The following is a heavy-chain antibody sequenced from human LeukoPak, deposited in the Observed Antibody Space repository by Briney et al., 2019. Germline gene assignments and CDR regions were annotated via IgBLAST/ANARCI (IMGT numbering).Heavy chain of an antibody. J-gene: IGHJ4*02. CDR1: GFTFSSYA. CDR3: ARTPLVRYFDS. CDR2: VSGSAGTT. Sequence: PGGSLRLSCAASGFTFSSYAMSWVRQARGKGLEWVSAVSGSAGTTYYADSVKGRFTISRDNSKNTLYMQMNSLRAEDTALYCCARTPLVRYFDSWGQGTLVTVSS. D-gene: IGHD2-2*01. V-gene: IGHV3-23*01.